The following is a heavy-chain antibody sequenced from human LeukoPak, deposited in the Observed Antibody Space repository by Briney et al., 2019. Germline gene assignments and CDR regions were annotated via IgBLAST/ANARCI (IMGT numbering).Heavy chain of an antibody. CDR2: ITSSSSYI. Sequence: PGGSLRLSCAASGFTFSNYDMHWVRQAPGKGLEWVSAITSSSSYIYYADSLKGRFTISRENSKNTLRLQMNSLRAEDTAVYYCARGGMYDSYYFFYMDVWGKGTTVTVSS. V-gene: IGHV3-21*01. CDR1: GFTFSNYD. CDR3: ARGGMYDSYYFFYMDV. J-gene: IGHJ6*03. D-gene: IGHD3-22*01.